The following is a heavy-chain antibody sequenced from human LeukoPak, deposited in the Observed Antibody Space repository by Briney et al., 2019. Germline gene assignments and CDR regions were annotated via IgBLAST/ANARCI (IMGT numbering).Heavy chain of an antibody. V-gene: IGHV4-59*08. CDR2: IYYSGST. J-gene: IGHJ4*02. CDR1: GGSISSYY. Sequence: PSETLFLTCTVSGGSISSYYWSWIRQPPGKGLEWIGYIYYSGSTNYNPSLKSRVTISVDTSKNQFSLKLSSVTAADTAVYYCARLPARKGVYFDYWGQGTLVTVSS. D-gene: IGHD6-6*01. CDR3: ARLPARKGVYFDY.